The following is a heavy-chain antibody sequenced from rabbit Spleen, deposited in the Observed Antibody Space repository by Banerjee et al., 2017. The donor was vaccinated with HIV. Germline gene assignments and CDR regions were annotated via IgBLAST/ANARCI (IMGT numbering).Heavy chain of an antibody. D-gene: IGHD8-1*01. J-gene: IGHJ6*01. V-gene: IGHV1S47*01. Sequence: EESGGDLVKPGASLTLTCTGSGFSFNNYWACWVRQAPGKGLEWIGCIYNGDGGTYYASWVNGRFTISRSTSLNTVTLQMTSLTAADTATYFCARDTGSSFSSYGMDLWGQGTLVTVS. CDR1: GFSFNNYW. CDR2: IYNGDGGT. CDR3: ARDTGSSFSSYGMDL.